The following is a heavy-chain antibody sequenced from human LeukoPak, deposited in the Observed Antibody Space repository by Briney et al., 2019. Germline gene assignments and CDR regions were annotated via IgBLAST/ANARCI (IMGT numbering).Heavy chain of an antibody. V-gene: IGHV1-69*04. J-gene: IGHJ3*02. CDR3: ARGHIVVVPAASPGAFDI. CDR2: IIPIFGIA. CDR1: GGTFSSYA. Sequence: GASVKVSCKASGGTFSSYAISWVRQAPGQGLEWMGRIIPIFGIANCAQKFQGRVTITADKSTSTAYMELSSLRSEDTAVYYCARGHIVVVPAASPGAFDIWGQGTMVTVSS. D-gene: IGHD2-2*01.